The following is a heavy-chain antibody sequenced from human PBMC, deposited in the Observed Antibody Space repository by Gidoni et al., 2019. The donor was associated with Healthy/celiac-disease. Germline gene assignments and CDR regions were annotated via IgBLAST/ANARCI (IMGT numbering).Heavy chain of an antibody. CDR1: GFTFRSYA. V-gene: IGHV3-23*01. J-gene: IGHJ6*02. CDR2: ISGSGGST. CDR3: AKLVSNYYGMDV. D-gene: IGHD3-16*01. Sequence: EVQLLESGGGLVQPGGSLRLPCAASGFTFRSYALCWVRQAPGKGLEWVSAISGSGGSTYYADPVKGRFTISRDNSKNTLYLQMNSLRAEDTAVYYCAKLVSNYYGMDVWGQGTTVTVSS.